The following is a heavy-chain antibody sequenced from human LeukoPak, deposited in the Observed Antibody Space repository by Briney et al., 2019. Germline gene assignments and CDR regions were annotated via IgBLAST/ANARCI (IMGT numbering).Heavy chain of an antibody. V-gene: IGHV7-4-1*02. D-gene: IGHD3-9*01. CDR1: GYSFTTYG. Sequence: ASVKVSCKASGYSFTTYGMNWVRQAPGQGLEYMGWINTNTGNPTYAQGFTGRFVFSLDTSVSTAYLQISSLKAEDSAVYYCARDKALTYWGQGTQVTVSS. CDR2: INTNTGNP. J-gene: IGHJ4*02. CDR3: ARDKALTY.